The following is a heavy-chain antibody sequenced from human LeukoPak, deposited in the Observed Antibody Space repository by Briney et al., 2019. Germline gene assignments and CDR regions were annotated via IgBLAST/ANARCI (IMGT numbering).Heavy chain of an antibody. CDR3: ARTKYCSGGSCYSGSDY. V-gene: IGHV3-48*02. CDR2: ISSSSSTI. J-gene: IGHJ4*02. D-gene: IGHD2-15*01. CDR1: GFTFSSYS. Sequence: LAGGSLTLSCAASGFTFSSYSMNWVRQAPGKGLEWVSYISSSSSTIYYADSVKGRFTISRDNAKNSLYLQMNSLRDEDTAVYYCARTKYCSGGSCYSGSDYWGQGTRVTVS.